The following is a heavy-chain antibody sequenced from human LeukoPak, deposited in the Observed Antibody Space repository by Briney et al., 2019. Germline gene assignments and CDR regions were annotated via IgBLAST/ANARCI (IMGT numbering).Heavy chain of an antibody. D-gene: IGHD5-18*01. Sequence: SETLSLTCTVSGGSISSSSYYWGWIRQPPGKGLEWIGYIYYSGSTNYNPSLKSRVTISVDTSKNQFSLKLSSVTAADTAVYYCARVDTAMVFFDYWGQGTLVTVSS. CDR1: GGSISSSSYY. CDR2: IYYSGST. J-gene: IGHJ4*02. V-gene: IGHV4-61*05. CDR3: ARVDTAMVFFDY.